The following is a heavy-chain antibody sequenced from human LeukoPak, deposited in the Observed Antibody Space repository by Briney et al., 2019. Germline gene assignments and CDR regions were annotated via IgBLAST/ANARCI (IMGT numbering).Heavy chain of an antibody. V-gene: IGHV4-34*01. D-gene: IGHD6-19*01. CDR3: ARWQWLYFDY. J-gene: IGHJ4*02. CDR1: GGSFSGYY. CDR2: INHSGST. Sequence: TSETLSLTCAVYGGSFSGYYWSWIRQPPGKGLEWIGEINHSGSTNYNPSLKSRVTISVDTSKNQFSLKLSSVTAADTAVYYCARWQWLYFDYWGQGTLVTVSS.